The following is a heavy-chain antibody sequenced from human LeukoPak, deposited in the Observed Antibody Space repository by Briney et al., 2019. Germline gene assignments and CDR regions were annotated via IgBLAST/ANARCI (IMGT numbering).Heavy chain of an antibody. CDR1: GFTFSSYS. CDR2: IIRICSYI. CDR3: ARDPYCSSTSCSLD. Sequence: GGSLRLSCAASGFTFSSYSMNWVRQAPGRGLEWVSSIIRICSYIYYADSVKGRFTISTDNAKDSRYMQLNSLRAEDTAVYYCARDPYCSSTSCSLDWGQGTLVTVSS. J-gene: IGHJ4*02. D-gene: IGHD2-2*01. V-gene: IGHV3-21*01.